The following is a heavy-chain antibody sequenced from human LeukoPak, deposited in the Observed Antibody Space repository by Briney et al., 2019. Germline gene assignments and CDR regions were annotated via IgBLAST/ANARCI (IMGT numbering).Heavy chain of an antibody. CDR1: GFTVSSNY. CDR3: ARDPSITIFGVVIEGYFDY. D-gene: IGHD3-3*01. J-gene: IGHJ4*02. CDR2: ISSSSSYI. V-gene: IGHV3-21*01. Sequence: GGSLRLSCAASGFTVSSNYMNWVRQAPGEGLEWVSSISSSSSYIYYADSVKGRFTISRDNAKNSLYLQMNSLRAEDTAVYYCARDPSITIFGVVIEGYFDYWGQGTLVTVSS.